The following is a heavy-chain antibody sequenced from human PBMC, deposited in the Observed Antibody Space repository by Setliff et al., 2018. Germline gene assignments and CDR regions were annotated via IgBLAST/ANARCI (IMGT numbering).Heavy chain of an antibody. D-gene: IGHD3-10*01. CDR3: ARVRSYGSGNYYYYYYDMDV. CDR2: IYYSGST. J-gene: IGHJ6*02. CDR1: GGSFSGYC. Sequence: SETLSLTCAVYGGSFSGYCWSWIRQPPGKGLEWIGSIYYSGSTYYNPSLKSRVTISVDTSKNQFSLKLSSVTAADTALYYCARVRSYGSGNYYYYYYDMDVWGQGTTVTVSS. V-gene: IGHV4-34*01.